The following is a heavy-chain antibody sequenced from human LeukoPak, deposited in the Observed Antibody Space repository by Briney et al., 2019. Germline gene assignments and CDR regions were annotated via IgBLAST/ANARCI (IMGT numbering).Heavy chain of an antibody. Sequence: PGGSLRLSCAASGFIFTDYWMHWVRQGPGKELMWVARISGDGRATTYADSVKGRFTISRDNSKNTLYLQMNSLRAEDTAVYYCARGGLGLNCSRTSCNALRPGGMDAWGKGTTVTVSS. V-gene: IGHV3-74*01. CDR1: GFIFTDYW. D-gene: IGHD2-2*01. CDR3: ARGGLGLNCSRTSCNALRPGGMDA. J-gene: IGHJ6*04. CDR2: ISGDGRAT.